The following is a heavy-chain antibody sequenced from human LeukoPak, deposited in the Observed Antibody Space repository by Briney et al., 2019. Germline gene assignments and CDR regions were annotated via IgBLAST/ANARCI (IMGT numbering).Heavy chain of an antibody. CDR2: AGWAGGTT. D-gene: IGHD5-18*01. CDR1: GFNFDRYT. V-gene: IGHV3-43*01. CDR3: AKELDTMFFDY. J-gene: IGHJ4*02. Sequence: GGSLRLSCATSGFNFDRYTIHRVRQAPGKGLEWVSLAGWAGGTTYYSDSVRGRFTISRDSGKNSVYLQMNSLTTDDTAFYFCAKELDTMFFDYWGQGALVTVSS.